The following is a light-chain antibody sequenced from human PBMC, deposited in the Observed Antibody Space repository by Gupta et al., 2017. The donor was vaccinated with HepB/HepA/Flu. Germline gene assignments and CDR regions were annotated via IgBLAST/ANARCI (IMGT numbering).Light chain of an antibody. CDR1: SSNIGSNY. J-gene: IGLJ3*02. CDR2: RNN. Sequence: QSVLTQPPPASGTPGQRVTISCSGSSSNIGSNYIYWYQQFPGTAPKLLIYRNNQRPSRVPDRFSGSKSDASASLAISGLQSEDEADYFCAAWDDSLSGCVFGGGTKLTVL. CDR3: AAWDDSLSGCV. V-gene: IGLV1-47*01.